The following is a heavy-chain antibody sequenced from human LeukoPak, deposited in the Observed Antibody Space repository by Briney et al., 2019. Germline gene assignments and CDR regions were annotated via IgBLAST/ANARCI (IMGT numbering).Heavy chain of an antibody. V-gene: IGHV1-69*13. CDR2: TIPIFGTA. D-gene: IGHD3-22*01. J-gene: IGHJ4*02. Sequence: SVKVSCKASGGTFSSYAISWVRQAPGQGLEWMGGTIPIFGTANYAQNFQGRVTITADESTSTAYMELSNLRSEDTAVYYCARESTDYYDSSGYYYGPVYWGQGTLVTVSS. CDR3: ARESTDYYDSSGYYYGPVY. CDR1: GGTFSSYA.